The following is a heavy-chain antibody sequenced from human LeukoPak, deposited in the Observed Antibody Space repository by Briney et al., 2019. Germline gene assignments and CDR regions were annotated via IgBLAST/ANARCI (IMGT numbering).Heavy chain of an antibody. V-gene: IGHV4-30-2*01. Sequence: SETLSLTCTVSGDSISTGAYYWSWIRQPPGKGLEWIGYIYHSGRTYYNPSLKSRVTISVDRSRNQFSLKLTSVTAADTAVYHCARGEQLAGGMDWFDPWGQGTLVPVSS. J-gene: IGHJ5*02. CDR2: IYHSGRT. D-gene: IGHD6-13*01. CDR3: ARGEQLAGGMDWFDP. CDR1: GDSISTGAYY.